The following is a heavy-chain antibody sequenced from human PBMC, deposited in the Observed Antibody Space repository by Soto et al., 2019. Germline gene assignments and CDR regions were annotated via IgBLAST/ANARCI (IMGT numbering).Heavy chain of an antibody. Sequence: GGSLRLSCAASGFTLSSYEMNRVRQAPGKGLERVSYISSSGSTIYYADSVKGRFTISRDNAKNSLYLQMNSLRAEDTAVYYCARDSSTVTTDAFHIWGQGTRVTVAS. CDR1: GFTLSSYE. CDR2: ISSSGSTI. CDR3: ARDSSTVTTDAFHI. V-gene: IGHV3-48*03. D-gene: IGHD4-17*01. J-gene: IGHJ3*02.